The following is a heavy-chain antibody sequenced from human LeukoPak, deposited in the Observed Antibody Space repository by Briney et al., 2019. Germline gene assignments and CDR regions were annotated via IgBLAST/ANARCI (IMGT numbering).Heavy chain of an antibody. CDR3: ARGRFAATGKYYFDY. D-gene: IGHD6-13*01. CDR2: IKTDGTDK. J-gene: IGHJ4*02. CDR1: GFIFCSYW. Sequence: GGSLRLSCAASGFIFCSYWMSWVRQAPGEGLEWVASIKTDGTDKFYVNSVEGRFTISRDNAKNSLYLQMNSLRADDTAVYFCARGRFAATGKYYFDYWGQGTLVTVSS. V-gene: IGHV3-7*01.